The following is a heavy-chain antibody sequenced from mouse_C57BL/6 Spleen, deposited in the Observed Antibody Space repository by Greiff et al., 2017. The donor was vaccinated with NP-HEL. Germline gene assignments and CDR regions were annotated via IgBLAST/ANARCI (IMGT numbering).Heavy chain of an antibody. CDR1: GYTFTSYW. Sequence: QVQLQQSGAELVKPGASVKLSCKASGYTFTSYWMHWVKQRPGQGLEWIGMIHPNSGSTNYNEKFKSKATLTVDKSSSTAYMQLSSLTSEDSAVYYCARSYYSNSWYFDVWGTGTTVTVSS. CDR2: IHPNSGST. J-gene: IGHJ1*03. V-gene: IGHV1-64*01. CDR3: ARSYYSNSWYFDV. D-gene: IGHD2-5*01.